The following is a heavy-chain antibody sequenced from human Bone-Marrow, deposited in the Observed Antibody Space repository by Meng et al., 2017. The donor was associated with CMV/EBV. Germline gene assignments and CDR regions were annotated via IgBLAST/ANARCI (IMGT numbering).Heavy chain of an antibody. D-gene: IGHD2-2*01. V-gene: IGHV3-23*01. J-gene: IGHJ4*02. CDR3: AKDYFVVVPAAMPGH. CDR2: ISGSGGST. CDR1: GFTFSSYC. Sequence: GESLKISCAASGFTFSSYCMHWVRQAPGKGLEWVSAISGSGGSTYYADSVKGRFTISRDNSKNTLYLQMNSLRAEDTAVYYCAKDYFVVVPAAMPGHWGQGTLVTVSS.